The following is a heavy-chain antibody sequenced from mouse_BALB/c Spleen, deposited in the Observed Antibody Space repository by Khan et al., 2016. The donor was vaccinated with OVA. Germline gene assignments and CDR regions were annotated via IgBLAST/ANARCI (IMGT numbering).Heavy chain of an antibody. CDR2: INSGGSF. D-gene: IGHD1-1*01. V-gene: IGHV5-6-5*01. J-gene: IGHJ1*01. CDR1: GFTFSSYA. Sequence: EVELVESGGGLVKPGGSLKLSCAASGFTFSSYAMSWVRQTPEKRLEWVASINSGGSFYHSDGMKGRFTISRDNARNILYLQMSSLRSEDTAMYYCARGHFYGSSYDYWYFDVWGAGTTVTVSS. CDR3: ARGHFYGSSYDYWYFDV.